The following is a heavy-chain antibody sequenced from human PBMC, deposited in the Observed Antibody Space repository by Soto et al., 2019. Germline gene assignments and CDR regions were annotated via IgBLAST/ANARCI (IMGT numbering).Heavy chain of an antibody. D-gene: IGHD2-15*01. Sequence: QITLKESGPTLVEPTQTLTLTCAFSGFSLTTSGVGVGWVRQPPGKAMEWLAFIYWDDDKRYSPSLKTRLTIIKXXSXIXXVLIMTNVDPADTATYYCAYRQDCSGRWDSGWFDPWGQGTLVTVSS. CDR2: IYWDDDK. J-gene: IGHJ5*02. CDR3: AYRQDCSGRWDSGWFDP. CDR1: GFSLTTSGVG. V-gene: IGHV2-5*02.